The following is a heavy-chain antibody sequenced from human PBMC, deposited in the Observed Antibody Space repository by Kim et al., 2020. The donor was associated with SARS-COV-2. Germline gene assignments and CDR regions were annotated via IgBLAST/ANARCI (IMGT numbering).Heavy chain of an antibody. CDR2: IYHSGST. CDR3: ARDGPSSSSWYRYFQH. CDR1: GGSISSGGYS. J-gene: IGHJ1*01. V-gene: IGHV4-30-2*01. D-gene: IGHD6-13*01. Sequence: SETLSLTCAVSGGSISSGGYSWSWIRQPPGKGLEWIGYIYHSGSTYYNPSLKSRVTISVDRSKNQFSLKLSSVTAADTAVYYCARDGPSSSSWYRYFQHWGQGTLVTVSS.